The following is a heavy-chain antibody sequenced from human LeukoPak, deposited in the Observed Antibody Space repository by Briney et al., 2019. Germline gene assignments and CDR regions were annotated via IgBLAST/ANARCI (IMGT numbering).Heavy chain of an antibody. D-gene: IGHD6-13*01. CDR1: GFTFSSYG. V-gene: IGHV3-30*18. CDR2: ISFDGVKT. J-gene: IGHJ6*02. CDR3: AKDRGSSSAAYGMDV. Sequence: GGSLRLSCAASGFTFSSYGMHWVRQAPGKGLEWVALISFDGVKTDYADSVKGRFTISRDSSQNTLYLQMNSLRAEDTAVYYCAKDRGSSSAAYGMDVWGQGTTVTVSS.